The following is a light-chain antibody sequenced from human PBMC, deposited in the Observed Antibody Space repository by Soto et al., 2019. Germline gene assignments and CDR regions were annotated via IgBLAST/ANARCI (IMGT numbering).Light chain of an antibody. CDR3: QQYGRSPGT. CDR1: QSVSSNK. J-gene: IGKJ2*01. V-gene: IGKV3-20*01. CDR2: GAS. Sequence: EIVLTQSPGTLSLSPGERVTLSCRASQSVSSNKLAWYQQKPGQAPRLLIYGASSRATGIPDRFSGSGSGTDFTLTISRLEPEDFAGYCCQQYGRSPGTFGQGTKLEIK.